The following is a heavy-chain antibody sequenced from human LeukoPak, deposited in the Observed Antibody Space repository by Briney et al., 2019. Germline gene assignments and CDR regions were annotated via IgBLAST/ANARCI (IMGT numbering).Heavy chain of an antibody. CDR1: GASITSYY. Sequence: SETLSLTCTVSGASITSYYWSWIRQPPGKGLEWIGFFCYSGSANYNPSLQSRVTISVDTSKNQFSLSLTSVTAADTDVYYCASRGYSGYEFDYWGQGTLVTVSS. CDR2: FCYSGSA. D-gene: IGHD5-12*01. J-gene: IGHJ4*02. V-gene: IGHV4-59*08. CDR3: ASRGYSGYEFDY.